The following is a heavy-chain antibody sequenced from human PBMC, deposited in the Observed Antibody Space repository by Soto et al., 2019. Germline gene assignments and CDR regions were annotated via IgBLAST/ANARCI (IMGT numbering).Heavy chain of an antibody. V-gene: IGHV4-59*12. CDR3: ARDLGRAAGRYYYGMDV. CDR2: IYYSGST. Sequence: SETLSLTCTVSGGSISSYYWSWIRQPPGKGLEWIGYIYYSGSTNYNPSLKSRVTISVDTSKNQFSLKLSSVTAADTAVYYCARDLGRAAGRYYYGMDVWGQGTTVTVSS. CDR1: GGSISSYY. D-gene: IGHD1-26*01. J-gene: IGHJ6*02.